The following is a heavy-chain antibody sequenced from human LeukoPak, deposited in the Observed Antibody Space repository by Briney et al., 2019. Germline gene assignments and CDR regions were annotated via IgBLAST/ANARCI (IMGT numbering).Heavy chain of an antibody. CDR3: ARLLGHCSSSSCSGLDC. Sequence: GGSLQISCKGSGYSFISYWIGWGRQLPGKGLEWMGIIYPGDSDTRYSPSFQGQVTISADKSISTAYLQWRSLKSSDTAMYFCARLLGHCSSSSCSGLDCWGQGTLVTVSS. D-gene: IGHD2-15*01. V-gene: IGHV5-51*01. CDR1: GYSFISYW. J-gene: IGHJ4*02. CDR2: IYPGDSDT.